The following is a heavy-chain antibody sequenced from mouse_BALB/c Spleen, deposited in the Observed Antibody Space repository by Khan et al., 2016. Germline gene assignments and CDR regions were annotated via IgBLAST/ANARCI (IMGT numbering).Heavy chain of an antibody. CDR3: ASGNSYYDYDY. J-gene: IGHJ2*01. D-gene: IGHD2-4*01. V-gene: IGHV1-87*01. CDR2: IYPGDGDI. Sequence: QVQLQQSGAELARPGASVKLSCKASGYPFTRYWMQWVKQRPGQGLEWIGAIYPGDGDIRYTQKFKGKATLTADESSSTAYMQLSSLASEDSAVFYCASGNSYYDYDYWGQGTTLTVSS. CDR1: GYPFTRYW.